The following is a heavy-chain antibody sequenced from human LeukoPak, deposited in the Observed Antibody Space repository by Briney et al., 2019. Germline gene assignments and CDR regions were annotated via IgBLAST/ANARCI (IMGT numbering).Heavy chain of an antibody. D-gene: IGHD6-13*01. Sequence: GGCLRLSCAGSGFIFKNYVMTWVRQAPGKGLDWVSSLSATGDITYYADSVKGRFTVSRDNSNGTVFLQMNSLRAEDTAVYYCAKDSHPLSSSSWFFESWGQGTLVTVSS. V-gene: IGHV3-23*01. CDR3: AKDSHPLSSSSWFFES. J-gene: IGHJ4*02. CDR2: LSATGDIT. CDR1: GFIFKNYV.